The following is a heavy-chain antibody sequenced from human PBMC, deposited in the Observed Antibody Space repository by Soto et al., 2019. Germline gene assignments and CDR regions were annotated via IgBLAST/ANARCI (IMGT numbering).Heavy chain of an antibody. D-gene: IGHD2-15*01. CDR1: GGSMTTGGYD. CDR3: ARNKCSGGSCYSWSLDY. CDR2: RYYSEST. Sequence: ILSLSGTDAGGSMTTGGYDWSWIRQLPGKGLEWIGHRYYSESTYYNPSLKSRVSISLDTSKNQFSLKLSFVTAADTAMYYCARNKCSGGSCYSWSLDYWGQGTPVTVSS. V-gene: IGHV4-31*02. J-gene: IGHJ4*02.